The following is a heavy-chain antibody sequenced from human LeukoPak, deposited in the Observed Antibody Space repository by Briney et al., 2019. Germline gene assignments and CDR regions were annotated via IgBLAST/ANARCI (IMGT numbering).Heavy chain of an antibody. V-gene: IGHV4-59*08. CDR2: IYYSGST. CDR1: GGSISSYY. D-gene: IGHD5-12*01. CDR3: ARLEYSGSSMSDWFDP. J-gene: IGHJ5*02. Sequence: SETLSLTCTVSGGSISSYYCSWIRQPPGKGLEWIGYIYYSGSTNYNPSLKSRVTISVDTSKNQFSLKLSSVTAADTAVYYCARLEYSGSSMSDWFDPWGQGTLVTVSS.